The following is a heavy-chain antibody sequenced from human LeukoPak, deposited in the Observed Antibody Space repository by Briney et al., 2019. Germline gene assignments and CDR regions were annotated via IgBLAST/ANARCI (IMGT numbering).Heavy chain of an antibody. Sequence: GGSLRLSCAASGFTFSSYSMNWVRQAPGKGLEWVSSISSSSSYIYYADSVKGRFTISRDNAKNTLYLQMNSLRAEDTAVYYCARTGSSGWYDYWGQGTLVTVSS. V-gene: IGHV3-21*01. CDR2: ISSSSSYI. J-gene: IGHJ4*02. CDR3: ARTGSSGWYDY. CDR1: GFTFSSYS. D-gene: IGHD6-19*01.